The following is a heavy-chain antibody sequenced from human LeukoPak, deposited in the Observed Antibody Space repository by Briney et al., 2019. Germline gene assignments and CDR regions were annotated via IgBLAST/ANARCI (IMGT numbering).Heavy chain of an antibody. CDR2: IYPGDSDT. CDR3: ARLSPPCYGSGSCPFDY. Sequence: GESLKISCKGSGYTFTSYWIGWVRQMPGKGLEWMGIIYPGDSDTRYSPSFQGQVTISADKSISTAYLQWSSLKASDTAMYYCARLSPPCYGSGSCPFDYWGQGTLVTVSS. J-gene: IGHJ4*02. D-gene: IGHD3-10*01. V-gene: IGHV5-51*01. CDR1: GYTFTSYW.